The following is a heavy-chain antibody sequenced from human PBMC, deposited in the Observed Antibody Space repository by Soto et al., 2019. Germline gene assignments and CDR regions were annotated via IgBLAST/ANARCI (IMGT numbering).Heavy chain of an antibody. CDR3: AKDPSRVPSYYYHGVEV. CDR1: GYTFTSYY. J-gene: IGHJ6*02. CDR2: INPSGGST. Sequence: GASVKVSCKASGYTFTSYYMHWVRQAPGQGLEWMGIINPSGGSTSYAQKFQGRVTMTRDTSTSTVYMELSSLRAEDTAVYYCAKDPSRVPSYYYHGVEVWGQGTTVTVSS. D-gene: IGHD2-2*01. V-gene: IGHV1-46*01.